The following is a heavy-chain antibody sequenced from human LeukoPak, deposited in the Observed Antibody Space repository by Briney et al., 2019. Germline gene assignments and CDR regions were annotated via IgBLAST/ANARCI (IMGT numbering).Heavy chain of an antibody. Sequence: AASVTVSCKVSGYTLTELSMHWVRQAPGKGLEWMGGFDPEDGETIYAQKFQGRVTMTEDTSTDTAYMELSSLRSEDTAVYYCATGYCSGGSCYAYYFDYWGQGTLVTVSS. CDR1: GYTLTELS. V-gene: IGHV1-24*01. CDR3: ATGYCSGGSCYAYYFDY. CDR2: FDPEDGET. D-gene: IGHD2-15*01. J-gene: IGHJ4*02.